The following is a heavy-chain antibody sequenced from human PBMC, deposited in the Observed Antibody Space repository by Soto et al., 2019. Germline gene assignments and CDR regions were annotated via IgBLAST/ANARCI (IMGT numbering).Heavy chain of an antibody. V-gene: IGHV3-23*01. CDR1: GFTFSSYA. CDR2: ISGSGGST. CDR3: AKDGANGDYADYFDY. J-gene: IGHJ4*02. D-gene: IGHD4-17*01. Sequence: GESLKISCAASGFTFSSYAMSWVRQAPGKGLEWVSAISGSGGSTYYADSVKGRFTISRDNSKNTLYLQMNSLRAEDTAVYYCAKDGANGDYADYFDYWGQGTLVTVSS.